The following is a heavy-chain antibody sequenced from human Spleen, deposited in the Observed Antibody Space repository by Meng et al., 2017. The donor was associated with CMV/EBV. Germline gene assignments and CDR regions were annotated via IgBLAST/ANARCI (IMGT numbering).Heavy chain of an antibody. V-gene: IGHV3-48*04. CDR1: GFTFRSYW. J-gene: IGHJ3*02. CDR2: TNTNSRII. D-gene: IGHD2-2*02. CDR3: ARAACTTSSYYRYPFDI. Sequence: LSLTCAASGFTFRSYWMHWVRQAPGKGLEWVSYTNTNSRIIYYAESVKGRFTISRDNAKNSLFLQMNSLRAEDTAVYYCARAACTTSSYYRYPFDIWGPGTMVTVSS.